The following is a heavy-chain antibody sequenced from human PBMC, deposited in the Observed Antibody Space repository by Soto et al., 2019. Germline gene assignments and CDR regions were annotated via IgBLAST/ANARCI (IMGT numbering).Heavy chain of an antibody. CDR1: GGSLSGGSYY. CDR2: IYDSGAT. J-gene: IGHJ5*02. D-gene: IGHD3-16*01. CDR3: ARDWGPYWFDP. Sequence: SETLSLTCTVSGGSLSGGSYYWNWIRQPPGKQMEWIGYIYDSGATKYNPSLKSRVTISQDTSKNQFSLKMNSVTPSDTAVYYCARDWGPYWFDPWGQGILVTVST. V-gene: IGHV4-61*01.